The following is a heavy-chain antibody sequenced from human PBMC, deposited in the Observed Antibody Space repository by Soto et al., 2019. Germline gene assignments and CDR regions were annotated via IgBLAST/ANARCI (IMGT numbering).Heavy chain of an antibody. V-gene: IGHV1-3*01. CDR2: INAGDGNT. Sequence: ASVKVSCKASGYTFISYAMHWVRQAPGQGLEWMGWINAGDGNTKHSQKFQGRVTITRDTLPSTAYMELSSLRSEDTAVYYCAGGYCSGGSCYPTGAFDIWGQGTMVPVSS. CDR1: GYTFISYA. J-gene: IGHJ3*02. D-gene: IGHD2-15*01. CDR3: AGGYCSGGSCYPTGAFDI.